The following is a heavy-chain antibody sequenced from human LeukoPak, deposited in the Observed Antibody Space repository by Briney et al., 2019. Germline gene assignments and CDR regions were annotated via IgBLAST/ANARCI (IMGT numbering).Heavy chain of an antibody. CDR1: GGSISSGGYS. V-gene: IGHV4-30-2*01. CDR3: ARARGGSGYSPAYDY. J-gene: IGHJ4*02. Sequence: SQTLSLTCAVSGGSISSGGYSWSWIRQPPGKGLEWIGYIYHSGSTYHNPSLKSRVTISVDRSKNQFSLKLSSVTAADTAVYYCARARGGSGYSPAYDYWGQGTLVTVSS. CDR2: IYHSGST. D-gene: IGHD5-18*01.